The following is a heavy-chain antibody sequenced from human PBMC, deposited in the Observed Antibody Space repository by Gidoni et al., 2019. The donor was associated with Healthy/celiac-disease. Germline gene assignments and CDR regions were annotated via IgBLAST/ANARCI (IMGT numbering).Heavy chain of an antibody. CDR3: ARGLGYYGSGSYYPDY. CDR2: IAYDGSNK. J-gene: IGHJ4*02. D-gene: IGHD3-10*01. CDR1: GFTFSSYG. V-gene: IGHV3-30*03. Sequence: QVQLVESGGGVVQPVRSLRLSCAASGFTFSSYGMHWVRQAPGKGLEWVAVIAYDGSNKYDADSVKGRFTSSRDNSKNTLYLQMNSLRAEDTAVYYCARGLGYYGSGSYYPDYWGQGTLVTVSS.